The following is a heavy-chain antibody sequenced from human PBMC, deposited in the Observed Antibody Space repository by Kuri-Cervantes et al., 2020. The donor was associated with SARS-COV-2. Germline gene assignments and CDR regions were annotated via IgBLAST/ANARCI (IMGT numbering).Heavy chain of an antibody. J-gene: IGHJ4*02. CDR2: IDWDDDK. CDR1: DFSLNTYGMR. CDR3: ARINPSTKGWYDFDY. D-gene: IGHD2-15*01. Sequence: SGPTQVKPTQTLTLTCTFSDFSLNTYGMRVRLIRQLPGKALKWLARIDWDDDKFYSPSLRTRLTISKDSSKNQVVLTMTNMDPVDPATYYCARINPSTKGWYDFDYWGQGTLVTVSS. V-gene: IGHV2-70*04.